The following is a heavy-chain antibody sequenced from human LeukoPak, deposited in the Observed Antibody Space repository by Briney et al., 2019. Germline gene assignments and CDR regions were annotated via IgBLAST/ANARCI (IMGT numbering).Heavy chain of an antibody. CDR1: KFTFSNYE. J-gene: IGHJ4*02. V-gene: IGHV3-48*03. CDR3: ARKIPTAPVTPEY. Sequence: PGGSLRLSCAASKFTFSNYEMNWVRQAPGKGLQWVSYISTSGDTTFYADSVKGRFTISRDNANNSLYIQMNSLRAEDTALYFCARKIPTAPVTPEYWGQGTLVTVSS. CDR2: ISTSGDTT. D-gene: IGHD2-21*02.